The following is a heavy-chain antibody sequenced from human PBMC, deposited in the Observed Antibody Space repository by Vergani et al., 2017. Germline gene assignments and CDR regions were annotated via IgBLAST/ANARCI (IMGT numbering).Heavy chain of an antibody. D-gene: IGHD3-16*02. Sequence: QVQLVQSGAEVKKPGASVKVSCKASGYTFTGYYMHWVRQAPGQGLEWMGWINPNSGGTNYAQKFQGRVTMTRDTSISTAYMELSRLRSDDTAVYYCARAPYDYVWGSYRPSSSFDYWGQGTLGTVSS. CDR1: GYTFTGYY. V-gene: IGHV1-2*02. CDR2: INPNSGGT. J-gene: IGHJ4*02. CDR3: ARAPYDYVWGSYRPSSSFDY.